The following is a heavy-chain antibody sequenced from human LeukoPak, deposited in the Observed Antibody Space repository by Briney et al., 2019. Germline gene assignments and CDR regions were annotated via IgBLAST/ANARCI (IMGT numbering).Heavy chain of an antibody. J-gene: IGHJ5*02. CDR2: IISGSSTI. CDR3: ARGAWFDP. Sequence: QPGGSLRLSCAASGFTFSSYNMNWVRQAPGKGLEWVSYIISGSSTIYYADSVKGRFTISRDNGKNSLYLQMNSLRAEDTAVYYCARGAWFDPWGQGTLVTVSS. V-gene: IGHV3-48*01. CDR1: GFTFSSYN.